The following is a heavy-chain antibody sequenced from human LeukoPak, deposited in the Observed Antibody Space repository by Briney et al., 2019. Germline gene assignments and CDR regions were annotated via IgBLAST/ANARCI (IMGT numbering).Heavy chain of an antibody. J-gene: IGHJ4*02. V-gene: IGHV4-38-2*02. CDR1: GYSITSGYY. Sequence: SETLSLTCTVSGYSITSGYYWGWIRQPPGKGLEWIGSVYHSGGTFYNPSLKSRVTVLADPSKNQFSLKLTSVTAADTAVYYCARDQDYYGSGSYGPDYWGQGILVTVSS. D-gene: IGHD3-10*01. CDR3: ARDQDYYGSGSYGPDY. CDR2: VYHSGGT.